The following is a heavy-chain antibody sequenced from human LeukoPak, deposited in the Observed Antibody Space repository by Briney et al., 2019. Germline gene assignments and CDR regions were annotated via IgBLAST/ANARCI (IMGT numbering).Heavy chain of an antibody. V-gene: IGHV4-4*02. CDR3: ARDRTGSY. D-gene: IGHD1-14*01. CDR2: IYYSGST. CDR1: GGSISSSNW. J-gene: IGHJ4*02. Sequence: SGTLSLTCAVSGGSISSSNWWSWVRQPPGKGLEWIGYIYYSGSTNYNPSLKSRVTISVDTSKNQFSLKLSSVTAADTAVYYCARDRTGSYWGQGTLVTVSS.